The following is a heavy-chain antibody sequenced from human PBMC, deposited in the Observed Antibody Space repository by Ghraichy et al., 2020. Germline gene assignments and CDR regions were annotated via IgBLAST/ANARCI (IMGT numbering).Heavy chain of an antibody. D-gene: IGHD3-10*01. V-gene: IGHV4-59*01. Sequence: ETLSLTCTVSGGSISSYYWSWIRQPPGKGLEWIGYIYYSGSTNYNPSLKSRVTISVDTSKNQFSLKLSSVTAADTAVYYCARGVTYYYGSGRLDGMDVWGQGTTVTVSS. J-gene: IGHJ6*02. CDR3: ARGVTYYYGSGRLDGMDV. CDR1: GGSISSYY. CDR2: IYYSGST.